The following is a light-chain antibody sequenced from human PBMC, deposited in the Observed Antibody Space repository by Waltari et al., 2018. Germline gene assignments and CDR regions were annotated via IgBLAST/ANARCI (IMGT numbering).Light chain of an antibody. CDR3: QQYHNWWT. Sequence: EIVMTQSPATLSVSSGERATLSCRASQSVMTHVAWYQQKPGQAPRLLMCDASIRATGIPPRFSGSGSGTEFTLTISSLQSEDFAVYYCQQYHNWWTFGQGTKVEIK. CDR2: DAS. CDR1: QSVMTH. V-gene: IGKV3-15*01. J-gene: IGKJ1*01.